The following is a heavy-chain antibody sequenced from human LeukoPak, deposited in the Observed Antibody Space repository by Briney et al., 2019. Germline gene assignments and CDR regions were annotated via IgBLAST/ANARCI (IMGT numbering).Heavy chain of an antibody. CDR2: FDWDHAK. V-gene: IGHV2-70*01. D-gene: IGHD3-3*01. J-gene: IGHJ3*01. CDR3: ARMIAFGVVYDAFDV. Sequence: SGPRLFNATHTLTLTCTFSGFSLSTSGRWVSWIRQPPGKALVWLSLFDWDHAKHYRTSLNTRLTLSKDPSKNQVVLTMTNMDPVDTATYYCARMIAFGVVYDAFDVWGQGTMVTVSS. CDR1: GFSLSTSGRW.